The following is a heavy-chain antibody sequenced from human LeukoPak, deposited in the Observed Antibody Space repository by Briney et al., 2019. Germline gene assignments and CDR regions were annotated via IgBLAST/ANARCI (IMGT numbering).Heavy chain of an antibody. J-gene: IGHJ4*02. CDR3: ARARSSGPLGY. D-gene: IGHD6-19*01. Sequence: ASVKVSCKASGGTFSDYDISWVRQAPGQGLEWMGWISAYNGNTNYAQKLQGRVTMTTDTSTSTAYMELRSLRSDDTAVYYCARARSSGPLGYWGQGTLVTVSS. CDR2: ISAYNGNT. CDR1: GGTFSDYD. V-gene: IGHV1-18*01.